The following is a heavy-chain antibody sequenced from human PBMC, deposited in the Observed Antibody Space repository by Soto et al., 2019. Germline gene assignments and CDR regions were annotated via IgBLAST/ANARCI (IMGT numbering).Heavy chain of an antibody. J-gene: IGHJ6*02. D-gene: IGHD3-10*01. CDR3: AKDLSSGTYYYYGMDV. Sequence: QVQLVESGGGVVQPGRSLRLSCAASGFTFSSYGMHWVRQAPGKGLEWVAVISYDGSSKYYADSVKGRFTISRDNSKNTLYLQMNSLRAEDTAVYYCAKDLSSGTYYYYGMDVWGQGTTVTVSS. CDR1: GFTFSSYG. V-gene: IGHV3-30*18. CDR2: ISYDGSSK.